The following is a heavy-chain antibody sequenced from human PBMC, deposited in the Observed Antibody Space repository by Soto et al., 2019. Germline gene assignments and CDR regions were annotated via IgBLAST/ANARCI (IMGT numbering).Heavy chain of an antibody. CDR2: IIPVFGTA. V-gene: IGHV1-69*13. Sequence: GASVKVSCKASGGTFSSYAISWVRQAPGQGLEWMGGIIPVFGTANYAQKFQGRVTITADDSTSTAYMELSSLRSEDTAVYYCARELVSGYSSGWYAVYYFDYWGQGTLVTV. CDR1: GGTFSSYA. D-gene: IGHD6-19*01. CDR3: ARELVSGYSSGWYAVYYFDY. J-gene: IGHJ4*02.